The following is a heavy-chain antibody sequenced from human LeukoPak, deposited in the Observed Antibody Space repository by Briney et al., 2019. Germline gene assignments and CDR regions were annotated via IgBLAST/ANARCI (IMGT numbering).Heavy chain of an antibody. CDR3: ARLVSSRVFDY. Sequence: GESLKISCKGSGYSFTSNWIGWVRQMPGKGLEWMGIIYPGDSDTRYSPSFQGQVTISADKSISIAYLQWSSLKASDAAMYYCARLVSSRVFDYWGQGTLVTVSS. CDR1: GYSFTSNW. J-gene: IGHJ4*02. V-gene: IGHV5-51*01. CDR2: IYPGDSDT. D-gene: IGHD3-3*01.